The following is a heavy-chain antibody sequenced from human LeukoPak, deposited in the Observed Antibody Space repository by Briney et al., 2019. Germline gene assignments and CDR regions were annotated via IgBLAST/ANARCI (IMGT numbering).Heavy chain of an antibody. CDR3: ARGRRRGYYSSGSYFGFDP. CDR2: INDSGST. Sequence: SETLSLTCGVYGGSFSSYWSCIRQTPGKGLEWIGEINDSGSTTYSPSLKSRVTMSVDTSKNQFSLNLSSVTAADTAVYYCARGRRRGYYSSGSYFGFDPWGQGTLVTVSS. D-gene: IGHD3-10*01. J-gene: IGHJ5*02. CDR1: GGSFSSY. V-gene: IGHV4-34*01.